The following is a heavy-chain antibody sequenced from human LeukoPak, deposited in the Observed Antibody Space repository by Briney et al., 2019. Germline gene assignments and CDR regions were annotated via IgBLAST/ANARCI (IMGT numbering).Heavy chain of an antibody. J-gene: IGHJ4*02. V-gene: IGHV1-69*05. Sequence: SVKVSCKASGGTFSSYAISWVRQAPGQGLEWMGRIIPIFGTANYAQKFQGRVTITTDESTSTAYMELSSLRSEDTAVYYCARDRWAPSYFDYWGQGALVTVSS. D-gene: IGHD1-26*01. CDR3: ARDRWAPSYFDY. CDR2: IIPIFGTA. CDR1: GGTFSSYA.